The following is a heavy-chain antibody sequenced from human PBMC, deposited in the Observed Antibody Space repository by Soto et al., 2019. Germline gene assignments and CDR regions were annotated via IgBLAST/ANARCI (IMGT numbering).Heavy chain of an antibody. J-gene: IGHJ4*02. CDR1: GGSISSYY. CDR3: ARHVWNSGYLVY. CDR2: IYYTGST. D-gene: IGHD5-12*01. V-gene: IGHV4-59*08. Sequence: KPSETLSLTCTVSGGSISSYYWTWVRQPPGKGLEWIGYIYYTGSTNYNPSLESRVTISVDTSKNQFSLKLSSVTAADTAVYYCARHVWNSGYLVYWGQGTLVTLSS.